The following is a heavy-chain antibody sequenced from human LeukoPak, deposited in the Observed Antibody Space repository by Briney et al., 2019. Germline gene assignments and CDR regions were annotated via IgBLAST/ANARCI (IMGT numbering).Heavy chain of an antibody. CDR3: ASNHPSRLGIIDY. CDR2: IYYSGST. CDR1: GGFISSYY. J-gene: IGHJ4*02. D-gene: IGHD7-27*01. Sequence: SETLSLTCTVSGGFISSYYWSWIRQPPGKGLEWIGYIYYSGSTNYNPSLKSRVTISVDTSKNQFSLKLSSVTAADTAVYYCASNHPSRLGIIDYWGQGTLVTVSS. V-gene: IGHV4-59*08.